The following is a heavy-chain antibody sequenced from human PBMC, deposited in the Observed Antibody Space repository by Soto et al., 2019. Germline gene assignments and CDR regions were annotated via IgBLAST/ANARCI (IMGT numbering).Heavy chain of an antibody. CDR2: IYYSGST. D-gene: IGHD3-22*01. J-gene: IGHJ4*02. Sequence: QVQLQESGPGLVKPSQTLSLTCTVSGGSISSGDYYWGWIRQPPGQGLEWIGYIYYSGSTCYNPSLKSRVTTSVQTSINQFCLKPSSVTAADRAVYYCARGSYYYDNSGYYHYWGQGTLVTVSS. CDR3: ARGSYYYDNSGYYHY. V-gene: IGHV4-30-4*01. CDR1: GGSISSGDYY.